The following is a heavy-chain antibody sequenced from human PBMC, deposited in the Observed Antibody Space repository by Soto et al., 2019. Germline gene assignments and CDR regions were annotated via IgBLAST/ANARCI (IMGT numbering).Heavy chain of an antibody. J-gene: IGHJ4*02. CDR3: AKALGELSPESYDY. CDR2: NSGDGSNK. D-gene: IGHD3-16*02. CDR1: GFTFSTYA. V-gene: IGHV3-30*02. Sequence: PGGSLRLSCAASGFTFSTYAMNWVRQAPGKGLEWVSVNSGDGSNKYYADSVKGRFAISRDSSEKTLYLQMNSLRPEDTAVYYCAKALGELSPESYDYWGQGTLVTVSS.